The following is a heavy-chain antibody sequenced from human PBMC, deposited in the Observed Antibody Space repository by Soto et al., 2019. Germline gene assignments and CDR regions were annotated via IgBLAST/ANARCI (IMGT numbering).Heavy chain of an antibody. D-gene: IGHD1-1*01. Sequence: GGSLRLSCSASGFTFSNYWMSWVRQAPGKGLKWLANINQDGNEKNHVDSVKGRFTISRDNAKNSLYLHLNSLRAEDTAVYYCARDDGYLQHPYWGQGTLVTVSS. J-gene: IGHJ4*02. CDR1: GFTFSNYW. CDR3: ARDDGYLQHPY. V-gene: IGHV3-7*05. CDR2: INQDGNEK.